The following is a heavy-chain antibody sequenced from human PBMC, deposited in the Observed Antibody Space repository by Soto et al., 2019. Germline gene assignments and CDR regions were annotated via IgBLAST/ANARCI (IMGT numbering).Heavy chain of an antibody. CDR1: GFNFNDYY. CDR2: ISTGGTPT. J-gene: IGHJ6*02. D-gene: IGHD6-13*01. Sequence: QVQLVESGGGVVKPGGSLRLSCAASGFNFNDYYMWWLRQAPGKGLEWVAYISTGGTPTYFADSLKGRFTTSRDNTQKSMYLHMNSLRAEDTAVYYCARDAGPNGLDVWGPGTTVTVSS. CDR3: ARDAGPNGLDV. V-gene: IGHV3-11*01.